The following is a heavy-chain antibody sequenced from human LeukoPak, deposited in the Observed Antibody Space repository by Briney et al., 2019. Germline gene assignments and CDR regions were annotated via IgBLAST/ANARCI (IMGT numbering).Heavy chain of an antibody. V-gene: IGHV3-49*04. J-gene: IGHJ6*02. CDR1: GFTFGDYA. Sequence: GRSLRLSCTASGFTFGDYAMSWVRQAPGKGLEWVGFIRSKAYGGTTEYAASVKGRFTISRDDSKSIAYLQMNSLKTEDTAVYYCTREDTAMVSRYYYYGMDVWGQGTTVTVSS. D-gene: IGHD5-18*01. CDR2: IRSKAYGGTT. CDR3: TREDTAMVSRYYYYGMDV.